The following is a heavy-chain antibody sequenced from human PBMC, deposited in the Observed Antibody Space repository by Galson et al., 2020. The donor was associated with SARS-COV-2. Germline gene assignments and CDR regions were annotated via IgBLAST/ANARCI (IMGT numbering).Heavy chain of an antibody. CDR2: INHSGGT. Sequence: SQASETLSLTCAVYGGSFSGNYWSWIRQSPGKGLEWIGEINHSGGTNYSPSLKSRLTISVDTSKNQFSLRLSSVTAADTAVYYCARGRRKTYYGSGSYPGGYFDIWGQQTMVTVSS. D-gene: IGHD3-10*01. J-gene: IGHJ3*02. CDR1: GGSFSGNY. V-gene: IGHV4-34*01. CDR3: ARGRRKTYYGSGSYPGGYFDI.